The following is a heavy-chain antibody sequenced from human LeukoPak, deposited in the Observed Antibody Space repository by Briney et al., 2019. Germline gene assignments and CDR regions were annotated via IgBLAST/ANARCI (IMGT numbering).Heavy chain of an antibody. J-gene: IGHJ3*01. V-gene: IGHV3-21*05. CDR2: IDTDSVHI. CDR3: VISHTSMMAVVKGGGFDV. D-gene: IGHD3-22*01. Sequence: GGSLRLSSATSGFIFTDYTMNWVRRAPGKGLEWISYIDTDSVHIFYADSVRGRFTVSRDNAKKSHYLQMSSLRAEDTAVYYCVISHTSMMAVVKGGGFDVWGQGTMVTVSS. CDR1: GFIFTDYT.